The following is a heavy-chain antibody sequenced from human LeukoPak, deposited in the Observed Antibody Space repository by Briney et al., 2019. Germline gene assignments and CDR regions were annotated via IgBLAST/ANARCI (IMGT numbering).Heavy chain of an antibody. Sequence: GGSLRLSCAASGFTFSSYSMNWVRQAPGKGLEWVSSISSSSSYIHYADSVKGRFTISRDNAKNSLYLQMNSLRAEDTAVYYCARGPYDYVWGSLMDVWGQGTTVTVSS. V-gene: IGHV3-21*01. J-gene: IGHJ6*02. CDR2: ISSSSSYI. CDR1: GFTFSSYS. CDR3: ARGPYDYVWGSLMDV. D-gene: IGHD3-16*01.